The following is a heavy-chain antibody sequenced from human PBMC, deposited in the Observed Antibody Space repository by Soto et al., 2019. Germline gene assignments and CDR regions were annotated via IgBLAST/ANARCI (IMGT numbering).Heavy chain of an antibody. D-gene: IGHD2-15*01. V-gene: IGHV3-23*01. J-gene: IGHJ6*02. Sequence: EVQVWESGGGLVQPGGSLRLSCEASGFTFSDCAMSWVRQAPGKGLEWVSGISGTGRSTFYADSVKDRFTISRDNSKNSLYLQMNSLRAEDTAVYYCARDRGYDAHDYYYNAMDVWGQGTTVTVSS. CDR2: ISGTGRST. CDR3: ARDRGYDAHDYYYNAMDV. CDR1: GFTFSDCA.